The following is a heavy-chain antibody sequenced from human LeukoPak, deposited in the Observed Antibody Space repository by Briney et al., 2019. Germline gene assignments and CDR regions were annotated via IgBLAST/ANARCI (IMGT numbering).Heavy chain of an antibody. Sequence: GGSLRLSCAASGFTFSSYAMHWVRQAPGKGLEWVAVISYDGSNKYYADSVKGRFTIPRDNSKNTLYLQMNSLRAEDTAVYYCARDRYYDSSGYIDYWGQGTLVTVSS. D-gene: IGHD3-22*01. V-gene: IGHV3-30-3*01. CDR2: ISYDGSNK. CDR3: ARDRYYDSSGYIDY. CDR1: GFTFSSYA. J-gene: IGHJ4*02.